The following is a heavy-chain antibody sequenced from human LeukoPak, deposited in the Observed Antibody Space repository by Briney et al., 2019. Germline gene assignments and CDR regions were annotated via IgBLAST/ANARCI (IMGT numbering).Heavy chain of an antibody. D-gene: IGHD4-17*01. CDR2: ISYDGSNK. J-gene: IGHJ4*02. V-gene: IGHV3-30-3*01. Sequence: GGSLRLSCAASGFTFSSYAMHWVRQAPGKGLEWVAVISYDGSNKYYADSVKGRFTISRDNAKNSLFLQMNSLRAEDTAVYYCAREMTMVTSFDYWGQGTLVTVSS. CDR1: GFTFSSYA. CDR3: AREMTMVTSFDY.